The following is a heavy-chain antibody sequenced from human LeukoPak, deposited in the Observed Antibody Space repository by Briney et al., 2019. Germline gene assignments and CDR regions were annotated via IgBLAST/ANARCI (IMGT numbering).Heavy chain of an antibody. V-gene: IGHV3-30*04. D-gene: IGHD3-10*01. CDR1: GFTFSSYA. Sequence: GGSLRLSCAASGFTFSSYAMHWVRQAPGKGLEWVAVISCDGSNKYYADSVKGRFTISRDNSKNTLYLQMNSLRAEDTAVYYCASPKGITMVRGVITKAPFDYWGQGTLVTVSS. CDR2: ISCDGSNK. CDR3: ASPKGITMVRGVITKAPFDY. J-gene: IGHJ4*02.